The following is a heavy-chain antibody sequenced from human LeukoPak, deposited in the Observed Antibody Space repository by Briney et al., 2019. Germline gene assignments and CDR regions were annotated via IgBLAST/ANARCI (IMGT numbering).Heavy chain of an antibody. Sequence: GASVTVSCMASGYTFTTYFMHWVRQAPGQGLEWMGLINPSGGSTSYAQKFQGRVTITRDMSTSTVYMELSSLSSEDTAVYYCARDRVGATHYWAQGPVVTVSS. CDR3: ARDRVGATHY. J-gene: IGHJ4*02. CDR2: INPSGGST. CDR1: GYTFTTYF. D-gene: IGHD1-26*01. V-gene: IGHV1-46*01.